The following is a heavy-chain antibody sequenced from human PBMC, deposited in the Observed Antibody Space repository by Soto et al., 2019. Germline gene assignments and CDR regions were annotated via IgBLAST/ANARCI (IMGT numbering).Heavy chain of an antibody. CDR2: ISYDGSNK. Sequence: PGGSLRLSCAASGFTFSSYAMHWVRQAPGKGLEWVAVISYDGSNKYYADSVKGRFTISRDNSKNTLYLQMNSLRAEDTAVYYCARDASSQGHYYGMGVWGQGTTVTVSS. CDR1: GFTFSSYA. V-gene: IGHV3-30-3*01. CDR3: ARDASSQGHYYGMGV. D-gene: IGHD2-15*01. J-gene: IGHJ6*02.